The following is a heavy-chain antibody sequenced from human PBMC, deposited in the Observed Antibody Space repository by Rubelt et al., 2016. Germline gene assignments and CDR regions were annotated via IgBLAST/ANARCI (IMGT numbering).Heavy chain of an antibody. V-gene: IGHV1-69*10. CDR3: ARGEALLLPGDY. J-gene: IGHJ4*02. D-gene: IGHD2-15*01. CDR2: IIPILGIA. Sequence: QVQLVQSGAEVKKPGSSVKVSCKASGGTFSSYAISWVRQAPGQGLEWMGGIIPILGIANYARKFQGRVTITGDKSTSTAYMELSSLRSEDTAVYYCARGEALLLPGDYWGQGTLVTVSS. CDR1: GGTFSSYA.